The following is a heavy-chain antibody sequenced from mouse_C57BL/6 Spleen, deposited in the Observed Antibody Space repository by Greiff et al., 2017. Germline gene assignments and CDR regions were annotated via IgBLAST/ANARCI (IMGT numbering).Heavy chain of an antibody. D-gene: IGHD2-4*01. CDR3: APYDYDVFWFAY. CDR2: IYPGDGDT. V-gene: IGHV1-80*01. CDR1: GYAFSSYW. J-gene: IGHJ3*01. Sequence: LVESGAELVKPGASVKISCKASGYAFSSYWMNWVKQRPGKGLEWIGQIYPGDGDTNYNGKFKGKATLTADKSSSTAYMQLSSLTSEDSAVYFCAPYDYDVFWFAYWGQGTLVTVSA.